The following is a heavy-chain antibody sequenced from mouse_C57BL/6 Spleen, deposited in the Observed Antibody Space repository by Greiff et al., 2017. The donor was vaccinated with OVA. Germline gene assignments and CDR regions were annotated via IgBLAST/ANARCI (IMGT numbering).Heavy chain of an antibody. Sequence: VQLQQSGPELVKPGASVKISCKASGYSFTGYYMNWVKQSPEKSLEWIGEINPSTGGTTYNQKFKAKATLTVDKSSSTAYMQLKSLTSEDSAVYYCASPSPGAYWGQGTLVTVSA. D-gene: IGHD4-1*01. V-gene: IGHV1-42*01. CDR2: INPSTGGT. CDR1: GYSFTGYY. CDR3: ASPSPGAY. J-gene: IGHJ3*01.